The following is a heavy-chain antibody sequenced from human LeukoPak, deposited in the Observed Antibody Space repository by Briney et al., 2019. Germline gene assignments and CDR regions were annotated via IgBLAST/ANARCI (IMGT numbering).Heavy chain of an antibody. J-gene: IGHJ4*02. CDR3: ASGVYSSGWYYFDY. CDR2: IIPILGIA. CDR1: GGTFSSYA. V-gene: IGHV1-69*04. D-gene: IGHD6-19*01. Sequence: SVKVSCKASGGTFSSYAISWGRQAPGQGLEWMGRIIPILGIANYAQKFQGRVTITADKSTSTAYMELSSLRSEDTAVYYCASGVYSSGWYYFDYWGQGTLVTVSS.